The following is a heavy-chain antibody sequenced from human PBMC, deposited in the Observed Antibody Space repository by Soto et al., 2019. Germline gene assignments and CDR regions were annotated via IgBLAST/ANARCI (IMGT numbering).Heavy chain of an antibody. V-gene: IGHV4-59*12. Sequence: PSETLSLTCAVSGGSISPYYWAWIRRPPGKGLEWLGYIYFGGTTTYNPSLKSRLTMSLDTSKNQFSLKLTSVAAADTAVYYCARETYGDYVGYFDPWGQGIQVTVSS. D-gene: IGHD4-17*01. CDR1: GGSISPYY. CDR3: ARETYGDYVGYFDP. J-gene: IGHJ5*02. CDR2: IYFGGTT.